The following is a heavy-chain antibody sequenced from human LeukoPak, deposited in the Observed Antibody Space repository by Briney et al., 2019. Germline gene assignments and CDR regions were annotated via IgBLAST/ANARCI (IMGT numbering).Heavy chain of an antibody. CDR3: ARDPPLRHYDILTGYRGLAPGYTSDI. CDR2: IIHSRST. J-gene: IGHJ3*02. CDR1: GGSFSGYY. D-gene: IGHD3-9*01. V-gene: IGHV4-34*12. Sequence: SETLSLTCADYGGSFSGYYWSWIRQPPGKGLEWIGEIIHSRSTNYNPSLKSRVTISVDTSKNQFSLKLSSVTAADTAVYYCARDPPLRHYDILTGYRGLAPGYTSDIWGQGTMVTVSS.